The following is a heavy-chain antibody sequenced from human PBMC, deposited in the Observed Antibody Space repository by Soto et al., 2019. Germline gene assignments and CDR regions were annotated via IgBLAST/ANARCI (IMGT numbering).Heavy chain of an antibody. J-gene: IGHJ6*02. CDR1: GYTLTELS. D-gene: IGHD2-15*01. CDR2: FGPEDGET. CDR3: ATSTYCSGGSCYSSYYYGMDV. V-gene: IGHV1-24*01. Sequence: QVQLVQSGAEVKKPGASVKVSCKVSGYTLTELSMHWVRQAPGKGLEWMGGFGPEDGETIYAQKFQGRVTMTEDTSTDTAYMELSSLRSEDTAVYYCATSTYCSGGSCYSSYYYGMDVWGQGTTVTVSS.